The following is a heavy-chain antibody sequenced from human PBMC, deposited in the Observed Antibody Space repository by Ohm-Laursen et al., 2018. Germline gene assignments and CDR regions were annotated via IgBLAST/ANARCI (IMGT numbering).Heavy chain of an antibody. J-gene: IGHJ3*02. CDR2: SRNKANSYTT. V-gene: IGHV3-72*01. CDR1: GFTFSDHY. D-gene: IGHD1-26*01. Sequence: SLRLSCAASGFTFSDHYMDWVRQAPGKGLEWVGRSRNKANSYTTEYAASVKDRFTISRDDSKNSLHLQMNSLKTEDTAVYYCAVGSYYTFDIWGHGTMVTVSS. CDR3: AVGSYYTFDI.